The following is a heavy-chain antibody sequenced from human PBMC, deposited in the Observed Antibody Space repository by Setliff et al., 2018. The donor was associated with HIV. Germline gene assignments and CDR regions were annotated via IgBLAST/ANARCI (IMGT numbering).Heavy chain of an antibody. J-gene: IGHJ4*02. D-gene: IGHD3-9*01. CDR2: MNPNSGNT. CDR1: GYTFTSYD. CDR3: ARGGLTAPTGY. V-gene: IGHV1-8*03. Sequence: ASVKVSCKASGYTFTSYDINWVRQATGQGLEWMAWMNPNSGNTGYTQKLQGRVTITAETSATTSYMELSGLKSADTGIYYCARGGLTAPTGYWGRGTLVTVSS.